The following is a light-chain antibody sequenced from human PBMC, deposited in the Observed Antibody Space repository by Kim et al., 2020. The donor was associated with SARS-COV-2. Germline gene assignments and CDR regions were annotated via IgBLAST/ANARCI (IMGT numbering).Light chain of an antibody. J-gene: IGKJ4*01. CDR2: SAS. V-gene: IGKV1-12*01. Sequence: ASVGDRVIIACRASHDISTWLAWYQQKPGKAPKLLIYSASDLEDGTPSRFRGSGSGTDFTLTITTLQPEDFGTYYCQQSDSFPLTFGGGTKVDIK. CDR1: HDISTW. CDR3: QQSDSFPLT.